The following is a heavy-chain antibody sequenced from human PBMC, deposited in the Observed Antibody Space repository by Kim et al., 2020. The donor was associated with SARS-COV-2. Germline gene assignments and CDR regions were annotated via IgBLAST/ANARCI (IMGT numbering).Heavy chain of an antibody. D-gene: IGHD1-26*01. CDR3: ARVSPFIVGAGYFDY. Sequence: SETLSLTCTVSGGSISSGDYYWSWIRQPPGKGLEWIGYIYYSGSTYYNPSLKSRVTISVDTSKNQFSLKLSSVTAADTAVYYCARVSPFIVGAGYFDYWGQGTLVTVSS. V-gene: IGHV4-30-4*01. CDR1: GGSISSGDYY. J-gene: IGHJ4*02. CDR2: IYYSGST.